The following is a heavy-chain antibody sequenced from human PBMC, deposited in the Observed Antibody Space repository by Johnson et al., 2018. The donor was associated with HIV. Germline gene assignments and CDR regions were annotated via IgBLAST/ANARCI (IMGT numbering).Heavy chain of an antibody. J-gene: IGHJ3*02. Sequence: QMLLVESGGGVVQPGRSLRLSCAASGFSFSSYDMHWVCQAPGKGLEWVAVISYDGSNQYYADSVKGRFTISRDNSKNTLYLQMNKLRAEDTAVYFCARDAHRTDDAFDIWGQGTMVTVSS. CDR3: ARDAHRTDDAFDI. CDR1: GFSFSSYD. V-gene: IGHV3-30-3*01. CDR2: ISYDGSNQ. D-gene: IGHD1-14*01.